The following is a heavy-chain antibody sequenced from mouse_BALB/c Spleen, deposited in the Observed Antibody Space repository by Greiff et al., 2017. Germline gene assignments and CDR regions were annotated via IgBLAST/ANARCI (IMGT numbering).Heavy chain of an antibody. V-gene: IGHV5-12-2*01. J-gene: IGHJ1*01. CDR1: GFTFSSYT. D-gene: IGHD2-10*02. CDR2: ISNGGGST. Sequence: EVKLVESGGGLVQPGGSLKLSCAASGFTFSSYTMSWVRQTPEKRLEWVAYISNGGGSTYYPDTVKGRFTISRDNAKNTLYLQMSSLKSEDTAMYYCARHGYGNYVDWYFDVWGAGTTVTVSS. CDR3: ARHGYGNYVDWYFDV.